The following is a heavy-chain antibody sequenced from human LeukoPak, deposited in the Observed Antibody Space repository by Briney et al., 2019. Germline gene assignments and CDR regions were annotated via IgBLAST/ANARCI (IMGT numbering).Heavy chain of an antibody. J-gene: IGHJ3*02. CDR1: GFTFSNYW. CDR2: INSDGINT. D-gene: IGHD1-1*01. CDR3: AREGGYLRGAFDI. Sequence: GGSLRLSCAASGFTFSNYWMHWVRQAPGKGLVWVSRINSDGINTSYADSVKGRFTISRDNAKNTLDLQMNSLRAEDMAVYYCAREGGYLRGAFDIWGQGTMVTVSS. V-gene: IGHV3-74*01.